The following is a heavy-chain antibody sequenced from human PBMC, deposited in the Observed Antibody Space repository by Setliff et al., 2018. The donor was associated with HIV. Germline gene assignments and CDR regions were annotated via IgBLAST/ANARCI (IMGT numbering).Heavy chain of an antibody. V-gene: IGHV1-18*01. CDR1: GYTFTSYG. CDR2: ISAYNGNT. CDR3: ARGKGVYYGSGLNWFDP. D-gene: IGHD3-10*01. J-gene: IGHJ5*02. Sequence: ASVKVSCKASGYTFTSYGISWVRQAPGQGLEWMGWISAYNGNTNYAQKLQGRVTMTTDTSTSTAYMELSSLRSEDTAVYYCARGKGVYYGSGLNWFDPWGQGTLVTVSS.